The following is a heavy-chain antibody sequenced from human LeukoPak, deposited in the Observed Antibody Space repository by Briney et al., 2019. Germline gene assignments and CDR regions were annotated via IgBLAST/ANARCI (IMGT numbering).Heavy chain of an antibody. V-gene: IGHV3-21*01. CDR2: ISSSSSYI. CDR1: GFTFSSYS. CDR3: ARGQVITFGGVIVIGGYYFEY. D-gene: IGHD3-16*02. J-gene: IGHJ4*02. Sequence: GGSLRLSCAASGFTFSSYSMNWVRQAPGKGLEWVSSISSSSSYIYYADSVKGRFTISRDNAKNSLYLQMNSLRAEDTAVYYCARGQVITFGGVIVIGGYYFEYWGQGTLVTVSS.